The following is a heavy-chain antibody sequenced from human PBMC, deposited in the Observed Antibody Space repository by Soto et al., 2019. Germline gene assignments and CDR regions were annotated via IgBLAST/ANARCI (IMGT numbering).Heavy chain of an antibody. J-gene: IGHJ4*01. V-gene: IGHV2-5*01. CDR1: GFSLTTSGLG. Sequence: SGPTLVNPTQTLTLTCTFSGFSLTTSGLGVGWIRHSPGKALEWLALIYWNDDKHYTPSLRNRLSITKDTSKNQVVLTMANMDPVDTATYFCANNNLEVAGPQFDYWGPGTLVTVSS. D-gene: IGHD6-19*01. CDR3: ANNNLEVAGPQFDY. CDR2: IYWNDDK.